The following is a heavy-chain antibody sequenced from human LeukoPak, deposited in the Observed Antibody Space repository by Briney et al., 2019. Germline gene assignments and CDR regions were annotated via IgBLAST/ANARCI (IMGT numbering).Heavy chain of an antibody. CDR2: IWYDGSNK. V-gene: IGHV3-33*06. D-gene: IGHD6-13*01. CDR1: GFTFSSYG. CDR3: AKDYSSSSDYFDF. Sequence: GRSLRLSCAASGFTFSSYGMHWVRQAPGKGLEWVAVIWYDGSNKYYADSVKGRFTISRDNSKNTLYLEMNSLRPEDTALYCCAKDYSSSSDYFDFWGQGTLVTVSS. J-gene: IGHJ4*02.